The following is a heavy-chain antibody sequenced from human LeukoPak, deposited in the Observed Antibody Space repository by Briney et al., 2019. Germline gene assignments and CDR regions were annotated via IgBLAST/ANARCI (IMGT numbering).Heavy chain of an antibody. Sequence: GGSLRLSCAASGFTVSAYAMAWVRQAPGKGLEWVSAISGSGGSTYYADSVKGRFTISRDNSKNTLYLQMNSLRAEDTAVYYCAKDAKQLWYAFDYWGQGTLVTVSS. V-gene: IGHV3-23*01. CDR1: GFTVSAYA. J-gene: IGHJ4*02. CDR2: ISGSGGST. CDR3: AKDAKQLWYAFDY. D-gene: IGHD5-18*01.